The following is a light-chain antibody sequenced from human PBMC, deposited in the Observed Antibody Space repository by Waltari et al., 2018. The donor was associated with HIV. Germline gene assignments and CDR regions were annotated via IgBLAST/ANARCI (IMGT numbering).Light chain of an antibody. CDR3: SSYTSSGPRYVL. Sequence: SALTQPASVSGSPGQSINISCSGTSGDVGGYNFVSWYQKHPGKAPKLIIYNVSSRPSGVSIRFSGSRSANTASLTISGLQVEDEADYFCSSYTSSGPRYVLFGGGTRLTVL. J-gene: IGLJ2*01. V-gene: IGLV2-14*03. CDR2: NVS. CDR1: SGDVGGYNF.